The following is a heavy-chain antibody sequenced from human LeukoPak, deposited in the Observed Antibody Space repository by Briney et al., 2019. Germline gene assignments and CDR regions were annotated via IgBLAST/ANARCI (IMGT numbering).Heavy chain of an antibody. CDR1: GGSVSSGSSY. CDR3: ARYCSDGSCYGTLDY. J-gene: IGHJ4*02. D-gene: IGHD2-15*01. V-gene: IGHV4-61*01. CDR2: IYYSGST. Sequence: SETLSLTCTVSGGSVSSGSSYWSWIRQPPGKGLEWIGYIYYSGSTNYNPSLKSRVTISVDTSKNQFSLKLSSVTAADTAVYYCARYCSDGSCYGTLDYWGQGTLVTVSS.